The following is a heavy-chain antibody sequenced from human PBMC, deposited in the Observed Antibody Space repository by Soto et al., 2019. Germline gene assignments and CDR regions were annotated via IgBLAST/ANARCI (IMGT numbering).Heavy chain of an antibody. CDR2: ISAYNGNT. CDR3: ARDGMDGSYDILTGDRRSYYYYGMDV. CDR1: GYTFTSYG. D-gene: IGHD3-9*01. J-gene: IGHJ6*02. V-gene: IGHV1-18*01. Sequence: QVQLVQSGAEVKKPGASVKVSCKASGYTFTSYGISWVRQAPGQGLEWMGWISAYNGNTNYAQKLQGRVTMTTDTSTSTAYMERRSLRSDDTAVYDCARDGMDGSYDILTGDRRSYYYYGMDVWGQGTTVTVSS.